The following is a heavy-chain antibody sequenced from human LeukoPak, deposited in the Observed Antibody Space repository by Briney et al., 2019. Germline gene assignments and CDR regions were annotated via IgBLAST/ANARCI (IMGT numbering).Heavy chain of an antibody. CDR1: GVSISSGNYY. CDR3: ARRVGSSDCFDY. CDR2: VYHGGSS. V-gene: IGHV4-39*07. D-gene: IGHD6-6*01. Sequence: SETLSLTCTVSGVSISSGNYYWSWIRQPAGKGLEWIGNVYHGGSSYYNPSLKSRVTISVDTSKNQFSLNLYSVTAADTAVYYRARRVGSSDCFDYWGQGTLVTVSS. J-gene: IGHJ4*02.